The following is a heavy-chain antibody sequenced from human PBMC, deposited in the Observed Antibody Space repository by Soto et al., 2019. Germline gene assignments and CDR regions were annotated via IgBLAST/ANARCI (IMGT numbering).Heavy chain of an antibody. V-gene: IGHV4-59*01. J-gene: IGHJ4*02. Sequence: SATLSLTCTVSGGSISSYYWSWIRQPPGKGLEWIGYIYYSGRTNYNPSLKSRVTISVDTSKNQFSLKLSSVTAADTAVYYCARVGSSSWMYFDYWGQGTLVTVSS. CDR1: GGSISSYY. CDR2: IYYSGRT. D-gene: IGHD6-13*01. CDR3: ARVGSSSWMYFDY.